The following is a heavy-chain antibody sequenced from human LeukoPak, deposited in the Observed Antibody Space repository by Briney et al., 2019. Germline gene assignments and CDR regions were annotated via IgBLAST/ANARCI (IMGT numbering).Heavy chain of an antibody. Sequence: GGSLRLSCAASGFTFSSYDMHWVRQATGKGLEWVSAIGTAGDTYYPGSVKGRFTISRENAKNSLYLQMNSLRAGDTAVYYCARENPIAVAEWCFDLWGRGTLVTVSS. J-gene: IGHJ2*01. CDR1: GFTFSSYD. CDR3: ARENPIAVAEWCFDL. V-gene: IGHV3-13*01. D-gene: IGHD6-19*01. CDR2: IGTAGDT.